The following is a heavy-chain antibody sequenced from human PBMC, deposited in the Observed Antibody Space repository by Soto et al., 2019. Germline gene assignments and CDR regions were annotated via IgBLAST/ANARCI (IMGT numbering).Heavy chain of an antibody. CDR1: GYSFTSYW. D-gene: IGHD4-17*01. V-gene: IGHV5-51*01. CDR2: IYPGDSDT. CDR3: ARHLSRDYGYYFDN. Sequence: PGESLKISCKGSGYSFTSYWIGWVRQMPGKGLEWMGIIYPGDSDTRYSPSLQGQVTMSADKSISTAYLQWNSLKASDTAMYYCARHLSRDYGYYFDNWGPGTLVTVSS. J-gene: IGHJ4*02.